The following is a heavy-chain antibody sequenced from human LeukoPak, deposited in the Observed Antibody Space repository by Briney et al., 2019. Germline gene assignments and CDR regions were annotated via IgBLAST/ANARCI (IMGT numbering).Heavy chain of an antibody. V-gene: IGHV4-38-2*01. CDR3: ARVLQQLFDY. D-gene: IGHD6-13*01. Sequence: SETLSLTCAVSGYSISSGYYWGWIRQPPGKGLEWIGSIYHSGSTYYNPSLKSRVTISVDTSKSQFSLKLSSVTAADTAVYYCARVLQQLFDYWGQGTLVTVSS. CDR1: GYSISSGYY. CDR2: IYHSGST. J-gene: IGHJ4*02.